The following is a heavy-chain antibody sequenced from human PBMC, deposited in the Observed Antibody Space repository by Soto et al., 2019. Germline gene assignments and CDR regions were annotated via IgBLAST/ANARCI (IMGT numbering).Heavy chain of an antibody. CDR2: INPSGGST. J-gene: IGHJ4*02. Sequence: ASVKVSCKASGYTFTSYYMHWVRQAPGQGLEWMGIINPSGGSTSYAQKFQGRVTMTRDTSTSTVYMELSSLRSEDTAVYYCASHLYGSSWYSGLDYWGQGTLVTVSS. CDR1: GYTFTSYY. D-gene: IGHD6-13*01. CDR3: ASHLYGSSWYSGLDY. V-gene: IGHV1-46*01.